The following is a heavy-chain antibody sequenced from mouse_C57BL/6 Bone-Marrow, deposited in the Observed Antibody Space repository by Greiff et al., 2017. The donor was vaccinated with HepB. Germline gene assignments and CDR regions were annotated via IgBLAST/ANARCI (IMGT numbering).Heavy chain of an antibody. Sequence: EVQLVESGGGLVKPGGSLKLSCAASGFTFSDYGMHWVRQAPEKGLEWVAYISSGSSTIYYADTVKGRFTISRDNAKNTLFLQMTILRSEDTDMYYCARDYYGSSTGFAYWGQGTLVTVSA. CDR1: GFTFSDYG. D-gene: IGHD1-1*01. J-gene: IGHJ3*01. V-gene: IGHV5-17*01. CDR2: ISSGSSTI. CDR3: ARDYYGSSTGFAY.